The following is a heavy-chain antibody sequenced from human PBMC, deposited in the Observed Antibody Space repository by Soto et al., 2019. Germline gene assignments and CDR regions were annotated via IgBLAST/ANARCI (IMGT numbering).Heavy chain of an antibody. Sequence: SETLSLTCTVSGGSISSYYWSWIRQPPGKGLEWIGYIYYSGSTNYNPSLKSRVTISVDTSKNQFSLKLSSVTAADTAVYYCARGENGGSDYYYYYYMDVWGKGTTVTVSS. CDR2: IYYSGST. V-gene: IGHV4-59*01. J-gene: IGHJ6*03. CDR3: ARGENGGSDYYYYYYMDV. D-gene: IGHD2-8*01. CDR1: GGSISSYY.